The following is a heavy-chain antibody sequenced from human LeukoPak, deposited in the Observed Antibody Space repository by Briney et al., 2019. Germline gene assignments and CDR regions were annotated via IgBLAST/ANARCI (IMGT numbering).Heavy chain of an antibody. CDR3: ARVGLYCSSTSCYSFDY. V-gene: IGHV1-46*01. Sequence: VSVKVSCKASGYTFTSYYMHWVRQAPGQGLEWMGIINPSGGSTSYAQKFQGRVTMTRDTSTSTVYMELSSLRSEDTAVYYCARVGLYCSSTSCYSFDYWGQGTLVTVSS. CDR1: GYTFTSYY. D-gene: IGHD2-2*01. CDR2: INPSGGST. J-gene: IGHJ4*02.